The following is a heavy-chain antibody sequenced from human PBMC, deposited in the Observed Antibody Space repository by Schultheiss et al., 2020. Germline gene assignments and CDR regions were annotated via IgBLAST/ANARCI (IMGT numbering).Heavy chain of an antibody. CDR3: ARRASVGATY. CDR1: GFTFSSYA. CDR2: ISYDGSNK. J-gene: IGHJ4*02. V-gene: IGHV3-30-3*01. D-gene: IGHD1-26*01. Sequence: GGSLRLSCAASGFTFSSYAMHWVRQAPGKGLEWVAVISYDGSNKYYADSVKGRFTISRDNSKNTLYLQMSSLRVEDTAVYYCARRASVGATYWGQGTLVTGSS.